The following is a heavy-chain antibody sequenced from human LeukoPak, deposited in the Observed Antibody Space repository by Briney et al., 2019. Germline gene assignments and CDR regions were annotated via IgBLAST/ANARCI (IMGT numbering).Heavy chain of an antibody. Sequence: SVKVSCKASGGTFSSYAISWVRQAPGQGLEWMGGIIPIFGTANYAQKFQGRVTITADESTSTAYMELSSLRSEDTAVYYCARELERGTGPDYWGQGTLVTVSS. J-gene: IGHJ4*02. V-gene: IGHV1-69*13. D-gene: IGHD1-1*01. CDR3: ARELERGTGPDY. CDR1: GGTFSSYA. CDR2: IIPIFGTA.